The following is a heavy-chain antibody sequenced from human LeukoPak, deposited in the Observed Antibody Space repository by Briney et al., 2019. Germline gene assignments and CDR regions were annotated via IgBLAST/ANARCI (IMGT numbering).Heavy chain of an antibody. CDR2: ISYDGSSK. V-gene: IGHV3-30*18. J-gene: IGHJ3*02. Sequence: PGGSLRLSCAASGFTFSSFGMHWVRQAPGKGLEWVAGISYDGSSKYYADSVKGRFTISRDNSRNTLYLQMNYLRAEDTAVYYCAKDPNGDYVGAFDIWGQGTMVSVSS. CDR1: GFTFSSFG. CDR3: AKDPNGDYVGAFDI. D-gene: IGHD4-17*01.